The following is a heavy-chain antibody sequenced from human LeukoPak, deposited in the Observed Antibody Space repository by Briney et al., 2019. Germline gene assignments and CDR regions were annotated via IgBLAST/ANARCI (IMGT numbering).Heavy chain of an antibody. CDR1: GYTFTSYD. D-gene: IGHD4-17*01. J-gene: IGHJ4*02. V-gene: IGHV1-8*01. Sequence: ASVKVSCKASGYTFTSYDINWVRQATGQGLEWMGWMNPNSGNTGYAQKFQGRVTMTRNTSISTAYMELSSLRSEDTAVYYCARDDPYSDGPGYWGQGTLVTVSS. CDR3: ARDDPYSDGPGY. CDR2: MNPNSGNT.